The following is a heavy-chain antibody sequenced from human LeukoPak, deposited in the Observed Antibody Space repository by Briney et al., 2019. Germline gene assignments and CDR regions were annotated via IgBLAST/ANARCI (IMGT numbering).Heavy chain of an antibody. CDR3: AREVGTTVTNSFDY. CDR2: IIDTGST. D-gene: IGHD4-17*01. CDR1: GESFSGYY. J-gene: IGHJ4*02. Sequence: SETLSLTCAVYGESFSGYYWTWIRQPPGKGLEWIGEIIDTGSTKYNPSLKSRVTISVDTSKNQFSLKLSSVTAADTAVYYCAREVGTTVTNSFDYWGQGTLVTVSS. V-gene: IGHV4-34*12.